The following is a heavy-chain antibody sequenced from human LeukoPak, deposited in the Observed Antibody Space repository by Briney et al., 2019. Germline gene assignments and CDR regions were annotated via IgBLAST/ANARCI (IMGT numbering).Heavy chain of an antibody. D-gene: IGHD6-13*01. J-gene: IGHJ4*02. V-gene: IGHV5-51*01. Sequence: GESPKISCKGSGYSFNSYWIAWVRQMPGKGLEWMGIIYPSDSDTRYSPSLQGQVTISADKSSSTAYLQWSSLKASDTAMYYCARRGPVAAAGYYFDYWGQGTLVTVSS. CDR2: IYPSDSDT. CDR3: ARRGPVAAAGYYFDY. CDR1: GYSFNSYW.